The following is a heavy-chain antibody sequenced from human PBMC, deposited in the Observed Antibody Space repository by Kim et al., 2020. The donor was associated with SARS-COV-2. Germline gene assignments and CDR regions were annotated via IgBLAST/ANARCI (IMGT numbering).Heavy chain of an antibody. CDR2: IYYSGST. CDR1: GGSISSYD. J-gene: IGHJ5*02. Sequence: SETLALTCTVSGGSISSYDWSWIRQPPGKGLEWIGYIYYSGSTNYNPSPKSRVTISVDTSKIQFSLKLSSVTAADTAVYYCARSLAAAGTCWFDPWGQGTLVTVSS. V-gene: IGHV4-59*08. CDR3: ARSLAAAGTCWFDP. D-gene: IGHD6-13*01.